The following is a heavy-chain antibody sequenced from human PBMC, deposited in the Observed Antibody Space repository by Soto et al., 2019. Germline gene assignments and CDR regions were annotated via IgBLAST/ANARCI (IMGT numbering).Heavy chain of an antibody. CDR1: GFTFSTYA. J-gene: IGHJ3*02. V-gene: IGHV3-23*01. Sequence: EVQLLESGGGLVQPGGSLRLSCAASGFTFSTYAMSWVRQAPGKGLEWVSSISASGGGTYYADSVKGRLTISRDNSKNTVYLQMNSLKGEDTAVYYCARDEGYCSGGSCYSTAFDIWGQGTMVTVSS. D-gene: IGHD2-15*01. CDR3: ARDEGYCSGGSCYSTAFDI. CDR2: ISASGGGT.